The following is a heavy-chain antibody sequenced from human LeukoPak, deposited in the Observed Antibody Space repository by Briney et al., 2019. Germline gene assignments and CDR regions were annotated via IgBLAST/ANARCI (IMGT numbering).Heavy chain of an antibody. CDR1: GFTFSSFG. CDR2: ILYDGTNK. J-gene: IGHJ5*02. Sequence: GGSLRLSCAASGFTFSSFGMHWVRQAPGQGLEWVAFILYDGTNKYYADSVKGRFTISRDNAKNSLYLQMNSLRAEDTAVYYCARDRNGPDPWGQGTLVTVSS. V-gene: IGHV3-30*02. D-gene: IGHD2-8*01. CDR3: ARDRNGPDP.